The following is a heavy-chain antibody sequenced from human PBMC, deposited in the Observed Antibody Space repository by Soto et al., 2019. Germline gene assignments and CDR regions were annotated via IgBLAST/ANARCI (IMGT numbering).Heavy chain of an antibody. V-gene: IGHV4-34*01. CDR3: ARGSNYDFDY. CDR2: INHSGST. J-gene: IGHJ4*02. Sequence: SETLSLTCAVYGGSFSGYYRSWIRQPPGKGLEWIGEINHSGSTNYNPSLKSRVTISVDTSKNQFSLKLSSVTAADTAVYYCARGSNYDFDYWGQGTLVTVSS. CDR1: GGSFSGYY. D-gene: IGHD3-22*01.